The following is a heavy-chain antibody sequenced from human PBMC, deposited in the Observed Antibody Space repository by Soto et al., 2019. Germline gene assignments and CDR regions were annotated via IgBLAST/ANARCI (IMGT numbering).Heavy chain of an antibody. CDR3: ARASAGYSFGLND. CDR1: GFTFSTYG. D-gene: IGHD4-4*01. CDR2: IWFDGTNV. Sequence: GGSLRLSCAASGFTFSTYGLHWVRQAPGKGLEWMAAIWFDGTNVYNVASVKGRFTISKDNSKNTLYLQMNSLRAEDTAVYYCARASAGYSFGLNDWGQGTQVTVSS. J-gene: IGHJ4*02. V-gene: IGHV3-33*01.